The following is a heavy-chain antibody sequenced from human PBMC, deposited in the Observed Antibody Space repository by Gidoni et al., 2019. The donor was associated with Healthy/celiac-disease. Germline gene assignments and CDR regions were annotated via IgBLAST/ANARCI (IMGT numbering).Heavy chain of an antibody. Sequence: QVQLQESGPGLARPSQTLSPTPTVSGGPISSGGYYWSWIRQHPGKGLQWIGYIYYSGSTYYTPSLKSRVTILVDTSKNQFSLKLSSVTAADTAVYYCAKGPGIGDYYFDYWGQGTLVTVSS. CDR1: GGPISSGGYY. CDR2: IYYSGST. J-gene: IGHJ4*02. CDR3: AKGPGIGDYYFDY. D-gene: IGHD3-10*01. V-gene: IGHV4-31*03.